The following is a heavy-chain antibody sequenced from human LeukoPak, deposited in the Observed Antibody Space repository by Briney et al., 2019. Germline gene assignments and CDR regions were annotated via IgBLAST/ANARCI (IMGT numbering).Heavy chain of an antibody. CDR3: ARNLFGGYCTNGVCPARDY. D-gene: IGHD2-8*01. CDR2: IYHSGST. Sequence: MSSETLSLTCTVSGYSISSGYYWGWIRQPPGKGLEWIGSIYHSGSTYYNPSLKSRLTISADTSKNQFSLKLSSVTAADTAVYYCARNLFGGYCTNGVCPARDYWGQGTLVTVSS. V-gene: IGHV4-38-2*02. CDR1: GYSISSGYY. J-gene: IGHJ4*02.